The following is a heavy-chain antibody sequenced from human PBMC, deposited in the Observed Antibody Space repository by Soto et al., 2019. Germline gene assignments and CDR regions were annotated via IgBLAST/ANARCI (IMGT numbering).Heavy chain of an antibody. CDR2: MNPNSGNT. CDR3: ASQSSWFGELWIGYYYMDV. D-gene: IGHD3-10*01. V-gene: IGHV1-8*01. J-gene: IGHJ6*03. Sequence: EASVKVSCKASGYTFTSYDINWVRQATGQGLEWMGWMNPNSGNTGYAQKFQGRVTMTRNTSISTAYMELSSLRSEDTAVYYCASQSSWFGELWIGYYYMDVWGKGTTVTVSS. CDR1: GYTFTSYD.